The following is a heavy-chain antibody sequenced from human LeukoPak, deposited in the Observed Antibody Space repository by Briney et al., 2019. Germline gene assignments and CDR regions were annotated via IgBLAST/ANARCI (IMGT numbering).Heavy chain of an antibody. D-gene: IGHD2-2*01. CDR2: INPNSGGT. J-gene: IGHJ4*02. Sequence: ASVKVSCKASGYTFTGYYMHWVRQAPGQGREWMGRINPNSGGTNYAQKFQGRVTMTRDTSISTAYMELSRLRSDDTAVYYCARENIVVVPAALDYWGQGTLVTVSS. V-gene: IGHV1-2*06. CDR1: GYTFTGYY. CDR3: ARENIVVVPAALDY.